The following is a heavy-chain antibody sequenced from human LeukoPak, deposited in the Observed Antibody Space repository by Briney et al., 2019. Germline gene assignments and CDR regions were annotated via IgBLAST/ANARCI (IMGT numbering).Heavy chain of an antibody. CDR2: IKQDGSEK. Sequence: GGSLRLSCAASGFTFSSYAMHWVRQAPGKGLEWVANIKQDGSEKYYVDSVKGRFTISRDNAKNSLYLQMNSLRAEDTAVYYCARVYSGYDPYYFDYWGQGTLVTVSS. D-gene: IGHD5-12*01. CDR3: ARVYSGYDPYYFDY. J-gene: IGHJ4*02. V-gene: IGHV3-7*04. CDR1: GFTFSSYA.